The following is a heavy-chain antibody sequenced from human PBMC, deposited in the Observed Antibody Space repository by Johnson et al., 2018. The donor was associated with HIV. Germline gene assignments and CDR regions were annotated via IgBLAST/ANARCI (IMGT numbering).Heavy chain of an antibody. V-gene: IGHV3-15*01. CDR1: GFTFSNAW. CDR2: IKSKTDGGTT. Sequence: VQLVESGGGLVKPGGSLRLSCAASGFTFSNAWMSWVRQAPGKGLEWVGRIKSKTDGGTTDYAAPVKGRFTISIDNSKNTLYLQMNSLRAEDTAVYYCARGGYSSGWYRINNAFDIWGQGTMVTVSS. D-gene: IGHD6-19*01. CDR3: ARGGYSSGWYRINNAFDI. J-gene: IGHJ3*02.